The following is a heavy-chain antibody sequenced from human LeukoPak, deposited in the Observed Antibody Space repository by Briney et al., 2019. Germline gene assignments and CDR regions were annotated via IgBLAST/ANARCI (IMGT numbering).Heavy chain of an antibody. D-gene: IGHD1-26*01. CDR3: AKKGATTGDFDY. V-gene: IGHV3-23*01. Sequence: GGSLRLSCAASGFTFSNSLMTWVRQAPGKGPEWVSAISGSGGDTYYADSVKGRFTISRDNSKNTLYLQMNSLRAEDTAVYYCAKKGATTGDFDYWGQGTLVTVSS. J-gene: IGHJ4*02. CDR1: GFTFSNSL. CDR2: ISGSGGDT.